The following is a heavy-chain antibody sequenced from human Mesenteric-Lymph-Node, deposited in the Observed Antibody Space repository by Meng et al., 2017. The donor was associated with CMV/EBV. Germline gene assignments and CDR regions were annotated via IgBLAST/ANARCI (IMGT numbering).Heavy chain of an antibody. CDR1: GCTFSSYA. J-gene: IGHJ6*02. V-gene: IGHV1-69*05. CDR2: IIPIFGTA. D-gene: IGHD2-2*01. CDR3: ARARYCSSTSCYGSYYYYGMDV. Sequence: SVKVSCKASGCTFSSYAISWVRQAPGQGLEWMGGIIPIFGTANYAQKFQGRVTITTDESTSTAYMELSSLRSEDTAVYYCARARYCSSTSCYGSYYYYGMDVWGQGTTVTVSS.